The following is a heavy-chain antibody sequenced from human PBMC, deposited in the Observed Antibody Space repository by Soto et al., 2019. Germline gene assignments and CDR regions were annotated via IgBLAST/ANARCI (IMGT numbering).Heavy chain of an antibody. CDR2: INHSGRT. V-gene: IGHV4-34*01. J-gene: IGHJ4*02. CDR3: AGRGHCGGDCPPRY. CDR1: GGSFSGYY. D-gene: IGHD2-21*02. Sequence: QVQLQQWGAGLLKPSETLSLTCAVYGGSFSGYYWSWIRQPPGKGLEWIGEINHSGRTNYNPSLKSRFTLSVDTSKNQFSLKLSSVTAADTAVYYCAGRGHCGGDCPPRYWGQGTLVTVSS.